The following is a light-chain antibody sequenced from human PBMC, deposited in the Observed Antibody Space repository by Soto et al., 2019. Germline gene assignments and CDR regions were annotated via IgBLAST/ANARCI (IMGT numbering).Light chain of an antibody. CDR3: QQRSNWPT. V-gene: IGKV3-11*01. J-gene: IGKJ1*01. Sequence: EIVLTQSPATLSLSPGERATLSCRASQSVSSYLAWYKQKPGQAPRLLIYDASNRATGIPARFSSSGSGTDFIFTISSLEPEDFAVYYCQQRSNWPTFGQGTKV. CDR1: QSVSSY. CDR2: DAS.